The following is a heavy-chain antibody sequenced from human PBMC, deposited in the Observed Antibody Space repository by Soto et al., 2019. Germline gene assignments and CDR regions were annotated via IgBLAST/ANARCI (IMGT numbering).Heavy chain of an antibody. CDR2: ISGSGGST. D-gene: IGHD3-10*01. CDR1: GFTFSSYA. J-gene: IGHJ6*02. CDR3: AKNRVYYYGSGSPYGMDV. V-gene: IGHV3-23*01. Sequence: GGSLRLSCAASGFTFSSYAMSWVRQAPGKGLEWVSAISGSGGSTYYADSVKGRFTISRDNSKNTLYLQMNSLRDEDTAVYYCAKNRVYYYGSGSPYGMDVWGQGTTVTVSS.